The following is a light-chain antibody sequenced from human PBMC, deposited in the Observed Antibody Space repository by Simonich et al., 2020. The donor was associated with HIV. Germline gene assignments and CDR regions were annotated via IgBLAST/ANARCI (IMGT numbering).Light chain of an antibody. CDR3: CSYAGSSTWI. Sequence: QSALTQPASVSGSPGQSITISCTGTSRVVERYNLVSWYQQHPGKAPKLMIYEGSKRPSGVSNRFSGSKSGNTASLTISGLQAEDEADYYCCSYAGSSTWIFGGGTKLTVL. J-gene: IGLJ2*01. V-gene: IGLV2-23*01. CDR2: EGS. CDR1: SRVVERYNL.